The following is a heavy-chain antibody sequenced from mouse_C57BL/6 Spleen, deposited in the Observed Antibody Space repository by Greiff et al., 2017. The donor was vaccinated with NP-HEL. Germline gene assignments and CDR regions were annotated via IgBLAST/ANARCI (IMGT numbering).Heavy chain of an antibody. CDR1: GFTFSDYG. CDR2: ISSGSSTI. V-gene: IGHV5-17*01. CDR3: ARAYYYGSGTY. Sequence: EVHLVESGGGLVKPGGSLKLSCAASGFTFSDYGMHWVRQAPEKGLEWVAYISSGSSTIYYADTVKGRFTISRDNAKNTLFLQMTSLRSEDTAMYYCARAYYYGSGTYWGQGTLVTVSA. D-gene: IGHD1-1*01. J-gene: IGHJ3*01.